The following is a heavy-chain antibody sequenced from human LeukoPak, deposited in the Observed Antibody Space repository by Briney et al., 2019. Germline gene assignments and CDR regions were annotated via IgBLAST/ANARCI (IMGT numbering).Heavy chain of an antibody. CDR1: GGSFSGYY. CDR2: INHSGST. V-gene: IGHV4-34*01. CDR3: ARGRFYDFWSGYYFDY. Sequence: SETLSLTCAVYGGSFSGYYWSWIRQPPGKGLEWIGEINHSGSTNYNPSLKSRVTISVDTSKNQFSLKLSPVTAADTAVYYCARGRFYDFWSGYYFDYWGQGTLVTVSS. D-gene: IGHD3-3*01. J-gene: IGHJ4*02.